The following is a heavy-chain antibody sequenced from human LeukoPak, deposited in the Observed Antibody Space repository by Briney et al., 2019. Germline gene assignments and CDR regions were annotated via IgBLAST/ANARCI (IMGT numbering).Heavy chain of an antibody. J-gene: IGHJ4*02. V-gene: IGHV3-23*01. Sequence: GGSLRLSCAASGFTFSSYAMSWVRQAPGKGLEWVSAISGSGGSTYYADFVKGRFTISRDNSKNTLYLQMNSLRAEDTAVYYCAKVGHGYSSIPLLDYWGQGTLVTVSS. CDR3: AKVGHGYSSIPLLDY. D-gene: IGHD6-13*01. CDR2: ISGSGGST. CDR1: GFTFSSYA.